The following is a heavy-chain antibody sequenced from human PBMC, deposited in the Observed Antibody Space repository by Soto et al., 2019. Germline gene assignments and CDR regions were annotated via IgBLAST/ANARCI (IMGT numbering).Heavy chain of an antibody. V-gene: IGHV1-58*01. Sequence: GASVKVSCKASGFTFTSSAVQWVRQARGQRLEWIGWIVVGSGNTNYAQKFQERVTITRDMSTSTAYMELSSLRSEDTAVYYCAAETYYDFWSGYYNFDYWGQGTLVTVSS. CDR1: GFTFTSSA. CDR3: AAETYYDFWSGYYNFDY. CDR2: IVVGSGNT. J-gene: IGHJ4*02. D-gene: IGHD3-3*01.